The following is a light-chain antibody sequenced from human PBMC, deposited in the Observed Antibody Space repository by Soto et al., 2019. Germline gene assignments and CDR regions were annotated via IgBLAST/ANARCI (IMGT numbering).Light chain of an antibody. CDR3: QSYDRTLSARYV. Sequence: QSALTQPPSVSGAPGQRVTICCTGSSXNIGAGYDVHWYQQRPGTAPKLLIFGNINRPSGVPDRFSGSKSGTSASLAITGLQAEDEGDYYCQSYDRTLSARYVFGTGTKVTVL. CDR1: SXNIGAGYD. J-gene: IGLJ1*01. V-gene: IGLV1-40*01. CDR2: GNI.